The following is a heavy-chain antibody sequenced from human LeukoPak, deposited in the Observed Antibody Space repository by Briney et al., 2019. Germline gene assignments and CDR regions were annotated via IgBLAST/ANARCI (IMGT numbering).Heavy chain of an antibody. CDR3: ASLDYYDSSLAFDY. CDR1: GFMFSDYY. V-gene: IGHV3-30*03. J-gene: IGHJ4*02. Sequence: GGSLRLSCAASGFMFSDYYMSWIRQAPGKGLEWVAVISYDGSNKYYADSVKGRFTISRDNSKNTLYLQMNSLRAEDTAVYYCASLDYYDSSLAFDYWGQGTLVTVSS. D-gene: IGHD3-22*01. CDR2: ISYDGSNK.